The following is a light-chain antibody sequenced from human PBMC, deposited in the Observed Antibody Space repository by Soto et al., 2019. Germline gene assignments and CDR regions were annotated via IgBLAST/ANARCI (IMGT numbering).Light chain of an antibody. Sequence: VLTQSPGTLSLSPGERATLSCRASLIVRNNYLVWYQQKPGQAPRLLMYDAASRPPGIPDKFSGSGSGTDFTLTIIRLEPEDSGVYYCQQYVDSPYTFAQGTKLEIK. CDR2: DAA. J-gene: IGKJ2*01. CDR1: LIVRNNY. V-gene: IGKV3-20*01. CDR3: QQYVDSPYT.